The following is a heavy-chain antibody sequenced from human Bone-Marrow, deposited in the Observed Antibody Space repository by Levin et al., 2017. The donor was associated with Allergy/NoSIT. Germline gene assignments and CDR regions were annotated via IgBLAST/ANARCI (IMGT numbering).Heavy chain of an antibody. Sequence: ASETLSLTCAASGFTFSSYAIHWVRQAPGKGLEYVSAISSSGSSTYYADSVEGRFTISRDNSKNTVYLQMGSLRAEDMAVYYCAARYCSGGSCSGYFDYWGQGTLVAVSS. CDR2: ISSSGSST. CDR3: AARYCSGGSCSGYFDY. J-gene: IGHJ4*02. D-gene: IGHD2-15*01. CDR1: GFTFSSYA. V-gene: IGHV3-64*02.